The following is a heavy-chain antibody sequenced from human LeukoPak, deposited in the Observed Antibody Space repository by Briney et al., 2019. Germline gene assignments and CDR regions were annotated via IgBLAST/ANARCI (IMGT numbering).Heavy chain of an antibody. J-gene: IGHJ4*02. CDR3: AKEHMAAAVYYFDY. Sequence: GGSLRLSCAASGFTFSSYAMTWVRQAPGRGLEWVSSIVGSGGGTYYADSVKGRFTISRDNSKNTLYMQMSSLRAEDTAVYYCAKEHMAAAVYYFDYWGQGTLVTVSS. CDR2: IVGSGGGT. CDR1: GFTFSSYA. V-gene: IGHV3-23*01. D-gene: IGHD6-13*01.